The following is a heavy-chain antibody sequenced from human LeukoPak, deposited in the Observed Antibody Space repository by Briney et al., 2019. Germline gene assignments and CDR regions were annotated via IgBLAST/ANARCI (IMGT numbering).Heavy chain of an antibody. CDR1: GFTFSSYG. CDR2: ISGSGGST. CDR3: AKAQEYSSSWFPRLKISPFDY. J-gene: IGHJ4*02. Sequence: GGTLRLSCAASGFTFSSYGMSWVRQAPGKGLEWVSAISGSGGSTYYADSVKGRFTISRDNSKNTLYLQMNSLRAEDTAVYYCAKAQEYSSSWFPRLKISPFDYWGQGTLVTVSS. V-gene: IGHV3-23*01. D-gene: IGHD6-13*01.